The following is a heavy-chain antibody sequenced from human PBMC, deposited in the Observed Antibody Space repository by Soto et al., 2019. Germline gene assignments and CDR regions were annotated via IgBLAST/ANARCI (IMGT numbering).Heavy chain of an antibody. CDR2: INHSGST. Sequence: PSETLSLTCTVSGDSVSNSGYYWGWIRQPPGKGLEWIGEINHSGSTNYNPSLKSRVTISVDTSKNQFSLKLSSVTAADTAVYYCARTRSSGFTRARYYYYGMDVWGQGTTVTVSS. D-gene: IGHD6-19*01. J-gene: IGHJ6*02. V-gene: IGHV4-39*07. CDR1: GDSVSNSGYY. CDR3: ARTRSSGFTRARYYYYGMDV.